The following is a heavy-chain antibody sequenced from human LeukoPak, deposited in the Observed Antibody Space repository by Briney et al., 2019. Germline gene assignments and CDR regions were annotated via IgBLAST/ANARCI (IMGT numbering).Heavy chain of an antibody. J-gene: IGHJ5*02. CDR2: INHSGST. D-gene: IGHD3-3*01. V-gene: IGHV4-34*01. CDR1: GGSFSGYY. CDR3: ARSPTRTNYDFWSGYGGGFDP. Sequence: PSETLSLTCAVYGGSFSGYYWSWIRQPPGKGLEWIGEINHSGSTNYNPSLKSRVTISVDTSKNQFSLRLSSVTAADTAVYYCARSPTRTNYDFWSGYGGGFDPWGQGTLVTVSS.